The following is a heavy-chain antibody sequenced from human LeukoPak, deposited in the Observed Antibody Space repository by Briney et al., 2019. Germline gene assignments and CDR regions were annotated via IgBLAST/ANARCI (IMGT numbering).Heavy chain of an antibody. V-gene: IGHV4-61*08. Sequence: SETLSLTCTVSGASVSSGGYYWSWIRQPPGKGLEWIGYIYYSGSTYYNPSLKSRVTISVDRSKNQFSLKLSSVTAADTAVYYCARARGVSPWDYWGQGTLVTVSS. D-gene: IGHD3-10*01. J-gene: IGHJ4*02. CDR3: ARARGVSPWDY. CDR1: GASVSSGGYY. CDR2: IYYSGST.